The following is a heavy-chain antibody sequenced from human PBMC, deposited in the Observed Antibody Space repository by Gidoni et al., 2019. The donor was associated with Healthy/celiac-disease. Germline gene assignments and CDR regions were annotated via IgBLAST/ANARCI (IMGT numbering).Heavy chain of an antibody. CDR2: IYSNGKR. V-gene: IGHV4-59*01. CDR1: GGSMSSYY. D-gene: IGHD2-21*01. CDR3: ARGRTYSYY. J-gene: IGHJ4*02. Sequence: QVQLQESGPGLVKSSETLSLTCIVSGGSMSSYYWTWIRQPPGKGLEWIGYIYSNGKRDYNPSLKSRITISVDTSRSQFSLKFNSVTAADTAVYYCARGRTYSYYWGQGTLVTVSS.